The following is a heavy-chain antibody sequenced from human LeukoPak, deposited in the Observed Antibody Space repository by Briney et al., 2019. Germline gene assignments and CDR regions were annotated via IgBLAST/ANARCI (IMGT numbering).Heavy chain of an antibody. CDR2: ISSTSSYI. Sequence: PGGSLRLSCEASGFTFSYYSMNWVRQAPGKGLDWVSSISSTSSYIYYADSVKGRFTISRDNAKNSLFLQMNSLRADDKAVYYCAKGAGAYCGGDCSSLDAFDIWGQGTMVTVSS. CDR3: AKGAGAYCGGDCSSLDAFDI. D-gene: IGHD2-21*01. J-gene: IGHJ3*02. CDR1: GFTFSYYS. V-gene: IGHV3-21*01.